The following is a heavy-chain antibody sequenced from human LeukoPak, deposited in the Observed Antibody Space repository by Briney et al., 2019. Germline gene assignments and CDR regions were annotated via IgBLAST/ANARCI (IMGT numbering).Heavy chain of an antibody. V-gene: IGHV3-21*01. D-gene: IGHD5-18*01. CDR1: GFTFSSYS. CDR3: ASPLGDTARDY. Sequence: GGSLRLSCAASGFTFSSYSMNWVRQAPGKGLEWVSSISSSSSYIYYADSVKGRFTISRDSAKNSLYLQMNSLRAEDTAVYYCASPLGDTARDYWGQGTLVTVSS. CDR2: ISSSSSYI. J-gene: IGHJ4*02.